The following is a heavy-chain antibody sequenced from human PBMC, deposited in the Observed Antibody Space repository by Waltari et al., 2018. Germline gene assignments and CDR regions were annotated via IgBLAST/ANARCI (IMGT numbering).Heavy chain of an antibody. V-gene: IGHV4-34*01. D-gene: IGHD4-17*01. Sequence: QVQLQQWGAGLLKPSETLSRTCAVYGASFSGYLWTWICHPPGKGLEWIGEISPSGPTNFNPSLKNRVTISVDTSKKQFSLKLTSVTAADAAVYYCARGPMLDYGDNSGHYYYGLDVWGQGTTVIVSS. CDR2: ISPSGPT. CDR3: ARGPMLDYGDNSGHYYYGLDV. J-gene: IGHJ6*02. CDR1: GASFSGYL.